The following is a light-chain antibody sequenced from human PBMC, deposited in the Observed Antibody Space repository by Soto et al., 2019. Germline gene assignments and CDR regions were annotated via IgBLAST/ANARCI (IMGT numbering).Light chain of an antibody. CDR1: LTIGHS. CDR2: GAS. V-gene: IGKV1-39*01. Sequence: DIQMTQSPSSLSASVGDRVTITCRARLTIGHSLSWFQQKAGKPPTLLIYGASALQRGVPARFSGSGSGTEVTLPSNKMQREDFATYYCQQTYNLPRTFCQGTKV. J-gene: IGKJ1*01. CDR3: QQTYNLPRT.